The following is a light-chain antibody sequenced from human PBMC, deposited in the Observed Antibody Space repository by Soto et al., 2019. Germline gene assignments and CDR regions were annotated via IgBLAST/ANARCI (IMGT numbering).Light chain of an antibody. J-gene: IGLJ3*02. Sequence: QPALTQPASVSGSPGQSITISCTGTSNDVGGFNYVSWYQQHPGKAPKVIIYEVSNRPSGVSDRFSGSKSGNTASLTISGLQAEDEADYYCNSYTSTSARVFGGGTKLTVL. CDR3: NSYTSTSARV. CDR2: EVS. CDR1: SNDVGGFNY. V-gene: IGLV2-14*01.